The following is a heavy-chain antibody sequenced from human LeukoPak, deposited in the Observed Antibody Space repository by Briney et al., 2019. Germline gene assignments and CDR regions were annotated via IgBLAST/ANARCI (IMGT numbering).Heavy chain of an antibody. J-gene: IGHJ6*02. Sequence: GGSLRLSCAASGFTFSDYYMSWIRQAPGKGLEWVSYISSSGSTIYYADSVKGRFTISRDNAKNSLYLQMNSLRAEDTAVYYCARDGPNVVVVAATRYYYGMDVWGQGTTVTVSS. CDR3: ARDGPNVVVVAATRYYYGMDV. D-gene: IGHD2-15*01. CDR2: ISSSGSTI. CDR1: GFTFSDYY. V-gene: IGHV3-11*04.